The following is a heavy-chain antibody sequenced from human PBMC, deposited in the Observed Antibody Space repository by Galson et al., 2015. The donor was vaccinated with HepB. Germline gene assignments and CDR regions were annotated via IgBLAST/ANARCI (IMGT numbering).Heavy chain of an antibody. V-gene: IGHV4-59*12. CDR1: GGSTSSYY. CDR2: IYYSGST. CDR3: ARDLRGYSGYDPGFDAFDI. J-gene: IGHJ3*02. Sequence: TLSLTCTVSGGSTSSYYWSWIRQPPGKGLEWIGYIYYSGSTNYNPSLKSRVTMSVDTSKNQFSLKLSSVTAADTAVYYCARDLRGYSGYDPGFDAFDIWGQGTMVTVSS. D-gene: IGHD5-12*01.